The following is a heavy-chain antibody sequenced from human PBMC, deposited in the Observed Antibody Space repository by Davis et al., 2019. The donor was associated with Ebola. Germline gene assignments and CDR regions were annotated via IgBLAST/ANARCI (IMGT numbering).Heavy chain of an antibody. CDR3: ASSTSRANFDY. Sequence: GGSLRLSCAASGFTFSGSAMHWVRQAPGQGLEWMGIINPSGGSTSYAQKFQGRVTMTRDMSTSTVYMELSSLRSEDTAVYYCASSTSRANFDYWGQGTLVTVSS. J-gene: IGHJ4*02. CDR2: INPSGGST. D-gene: IGHD2-2*01. V-gene: IGHV1-46*01. CDR1: GFTFSGSA.